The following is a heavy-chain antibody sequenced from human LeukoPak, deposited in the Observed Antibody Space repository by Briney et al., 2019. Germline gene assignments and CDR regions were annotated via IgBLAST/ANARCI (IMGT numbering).Heavy chain of an antibody. CDR3: AKGYCSGSCYNGLDY. CDR1: GFTSSTYG. V-gene: IGHV3-30*02. J-gene: IGHJ4*02. CDR2: IRFDGTNK. Sequence: PGGSLRLSCAASGFTSSTYGMHWVRQAPGKGLEWVAFIRFDGTNKYYADSVKGRFAISRDSSKNTLYLQMNSLRAEDTAVYYCAKGYCSGSCYNGLDYWGQGTLVTVSS. D-gene: IGHD2-15*01.